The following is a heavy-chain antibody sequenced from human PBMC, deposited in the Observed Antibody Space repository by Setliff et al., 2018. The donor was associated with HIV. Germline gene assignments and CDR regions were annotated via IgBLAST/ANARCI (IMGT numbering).Heavy chain of an antibody. V-gene: IGHV4-39*01. D-gene: IGHD3-10*01. Sequence: SETLSLTCTVSGGSISSGSYYWGWIRQPPGKGLEWIGSIYYSGSTYYNPSLKSRVTISVDTSKNQFSLKLSSVTAADTAVYYCARWHPPYGFWEEDYWGQGTLVTVSS. CDR2: IYYSGST. J-gene: IGHJ4*02. CDR3: ARWHPPYGFWEEDY. CDR1: GGSISSGSYY.